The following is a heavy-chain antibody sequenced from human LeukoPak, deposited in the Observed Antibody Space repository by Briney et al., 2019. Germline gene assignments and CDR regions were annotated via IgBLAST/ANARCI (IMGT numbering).Heavy chain of an antibody. Sequence: GGSLRLSCAASGFTFSSYSMNCVRQAPGKGLEWVSSISSSSSYIYYADSVKGRFTISRDNAKNSLYLQMNSLRAEDTAVYYCARASPRGSVPWYFDLWGRGTLVTVSS. D-gene: IGHD2-2*01. CDR3: ARASPRGSVPWYFDL. V-gene: IGHV3-21*01. J-gene: IGHJ2*01. CDR2: ISSSSSYI. CDR1: GFTFSSYS.